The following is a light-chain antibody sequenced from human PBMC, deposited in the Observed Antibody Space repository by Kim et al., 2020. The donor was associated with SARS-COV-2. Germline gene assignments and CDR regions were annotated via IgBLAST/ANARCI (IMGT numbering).Light chain of an antibody. CDR2: GNS. Sequence: RFTISCTGSSSNIGAGYDVHWYQQLPGTAPKLHIYGNSNRPSGVPDRFSGSKSGTSASLAITGLQAEDEADYYCQSYDSSLSGWVFGGGTQLTVL. V-gene: IGLV1-40*01. J-gene: IGLJ3*02. CDR3: QSYDSSLSGWV. CDR1: SSNIGAGYD.